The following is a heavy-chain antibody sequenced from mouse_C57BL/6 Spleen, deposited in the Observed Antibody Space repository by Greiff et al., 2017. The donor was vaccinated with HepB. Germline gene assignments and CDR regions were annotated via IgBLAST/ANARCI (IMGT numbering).Heavy chain of an antibody. D-gene: IGHD1-1*01. CDR3: AKSTTVVSYYYAMDY. Sequence: EVHLVESGGGLVKPGGSLKLSCAASGFTFSDYGMHWVRQAPEKGLEWVAYISSGSSTIYYADTVKGRFTISRDNAKNTLFLQMTSLRSEDTAMYYCAKSTTVVSYYYAMDYWGQGTSVTVSS. J-gene: IGHJ4*01. CDR1: GFTFSDYG. V-gene: IGHV5-17*01. CDR2: ISSGSSTI.